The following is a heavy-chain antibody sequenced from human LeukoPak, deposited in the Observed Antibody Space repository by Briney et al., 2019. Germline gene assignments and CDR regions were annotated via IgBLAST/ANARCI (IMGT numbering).Heavy chain of an antibody. CDR1: GGSISSYY. CDR3: AGLGGLLWFGELGGYYYGMDV. V-gene: IGHV4-59*01. D-gene: IGHD3-10*01. CDR2: IYYSGST. Sequence: PSETLSLTCTVSGGSISSYYWSWIRQPPGKGLEWIGYIYYSGSTNYNPSLKSRVTISVDTSKNQFSLKLSSVTAADTAVYYCAGLGGLLWFGELGGYYYGMDVWGQGTTVTVSS. J-gene: IGHJ6*02.